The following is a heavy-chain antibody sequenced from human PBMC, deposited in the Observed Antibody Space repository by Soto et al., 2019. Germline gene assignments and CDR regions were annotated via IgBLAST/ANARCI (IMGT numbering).Heavy chain of an antibody. CDR1: GFTFSSYA. D-gene: IGHD2-15*01. J-gene: IGHJ1*01. CDR3: AKGRAYCSGGSCYSAAEYFQH. Sequence: GGSLRLSCAASGFTFSSYAMSWVRQAPGKGLEWVSAISGSGGSTYYADSVKGRFTISRDNSKNTLYLQMNSLRAEDTAVYYCAKGRAYCSGGSCYSAAEYFQHWGQGTLVTVSS. CDR2: ISGSGGST. V-gene: IGHV3-23*01.